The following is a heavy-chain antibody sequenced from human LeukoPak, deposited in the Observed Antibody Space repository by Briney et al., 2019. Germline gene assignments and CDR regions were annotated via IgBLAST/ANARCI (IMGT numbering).Heavy chain of an antibody. D-gene: IGHD6-13*01. J-gene: IGHJ6*03. CDR2: IYSGGST. V-gene: IGHV3-66*02. CDR3: ARETGIAAAPQNYYYYMDV. Sequence: QSGGSLRLSCAASGFTVSSNYMSWVRQAPGKGLEWVSVIYSGGSTYYADSVRGRFTISRDNSKNTLYLQMNSLRAEDTAVYYCARETGIAAAPQNYYYYMDVWGKGTTVTVSS. CDR1: GFTVSSNY.